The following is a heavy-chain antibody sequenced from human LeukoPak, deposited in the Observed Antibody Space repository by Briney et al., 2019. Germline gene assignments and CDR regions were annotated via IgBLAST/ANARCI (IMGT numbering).Heavy chain of an antibody. CDR1: GGSISSYY. CDR2: IYDSGST. J-gene: IGHJ4*02. Sequence: PSETLSLTCTVSGGSISSYYWSWLRQTPGKGLEYIGYIYDSGSTNYNPSLKSRVTISVDTSKNQFSLQLSSVTAADMAVYYCARYDSRGDYYFDYWGQGTLVTVSS. D-gene: IGHD3-22*01. CDR3: ARYDSRGDYYFDY. V-gene: IGHV4-59*01.